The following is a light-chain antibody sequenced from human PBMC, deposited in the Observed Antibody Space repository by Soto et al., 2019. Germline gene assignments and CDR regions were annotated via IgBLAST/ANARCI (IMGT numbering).Light chain of an antibody. CDR1: QSVSSN. V-gene: IGKV3-15*01. CDR3: QQYNNWPP. Sequence: EVVMTLSPATLSVSKRERATLSCRASQSVSSNLAWYQQKPGQAPRLLIYGASTRATGIPARFSGSGSGTEFTLTISSLQSEDFAVYYCQQYNNWPPFGQGTKVDIK. J-gene: IGKJ1*01. CDR2: GAS.